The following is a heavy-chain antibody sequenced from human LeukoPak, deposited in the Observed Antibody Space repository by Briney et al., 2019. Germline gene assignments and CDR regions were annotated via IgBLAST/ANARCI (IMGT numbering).Heavy chain of an antibody. D-gene: IGHD1-7*01. CDR3: ASSGSIGTISTIDY. CDR1: GYSFPTYW. CDR2: IYPGDSDT. J-gene: IGHJ4*02. Sequence: GEPLKISCKGSGYSFPTYWVAWVRQMPGKGLEWMGIIYPGDSDTRYSPSFQGQVTISADKSISTAYLQWSSLKASDTAMYYCASSGSIGTISTIDYWGQGTLVTVSS. V-gene: IGHV5-51*01.